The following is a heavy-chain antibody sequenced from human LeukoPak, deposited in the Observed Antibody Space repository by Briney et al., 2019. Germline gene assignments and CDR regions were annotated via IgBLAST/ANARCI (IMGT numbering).Heavy chain of an antibody. Sequence: GGSLRLSCATAGFNFGGHYMSWLRQAPGKGPDWLSYISGNGCCIAYADSVNGRFTISRDNARRLLHLQMNNLRVEVTDVYYCVRQEGREGGEWGQGTLIAVSS. CDR1: GFNFGGHY. D-gene: IGHD5-24*01. J-gene: IGHJ4*02. CDR3: VRQEGREGGE. V-gene: IGHV3-11*01. CDR2: ISGNGCCI.